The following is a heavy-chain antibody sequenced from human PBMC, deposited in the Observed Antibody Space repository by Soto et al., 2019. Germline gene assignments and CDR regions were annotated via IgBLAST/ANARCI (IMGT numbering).Heavy chain of an antibody. V-gene: IGHV3-30*03. CDR3: AIRDCIRTSCRQGYYYGMDV. J-gene: IGHJ6*02. CDR2: ISSDGSNK. D-gene: IGHD2-2*01. Sequence: GGSLRLSCAASGFTFSSYGMHWVRQAPGKGLEWVAVISSDGSNKYYADSVKGRFTISRDNSKSTLHLQMNSLRAEDTAVYYCAIRDCIRTSCRQGYYYGMDVWGQGTTVTVSS. CDR1: GFTFSSYG.